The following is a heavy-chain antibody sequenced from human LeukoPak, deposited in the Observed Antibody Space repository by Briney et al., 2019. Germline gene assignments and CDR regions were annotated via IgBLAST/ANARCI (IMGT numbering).Heavy chain of an antibody. Sequence: PSETLSLTCTVSGGSISSGSYYWSWIRQPAGKGLEWIGRIYTSGSTNYNPSLKSRVTISVDTSKNQFSLKLSSVTAADTAVYYCARDSGVFGVVILDVWGKGTTVTVSS. CDR1: GGSISSGSYY. D-gene: IGHD3-3*01. CDR3: ARDSGVFGVVILDV. J-gene: IGHJ6*04. CDR2: IYTSGST. V-gene: IGHV4-61*02.